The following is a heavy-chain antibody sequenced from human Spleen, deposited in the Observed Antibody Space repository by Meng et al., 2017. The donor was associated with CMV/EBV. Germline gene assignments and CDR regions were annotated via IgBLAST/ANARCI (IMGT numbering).Heavy chain of an antibody. CDR3: AKDLFYYHSSGYWGYYFDY. D-gene: IGHD3-22*01. CDR1: GFTFDEYA. J-gene: IGHJ4*02. Sequence: GGSLRLSCAVSGFTFDEYAMHWVRQPPGKGLEWVSGISWNGGRVGYADSVKGRFTVSRDNAKKTLYLQMNTLRAEDTALYYCAKDLFYYHSSGYWGYYFDYWGQGTLVTVSS. V-gene: IGHV3-9*01. CDR2: ISWNGGRV.